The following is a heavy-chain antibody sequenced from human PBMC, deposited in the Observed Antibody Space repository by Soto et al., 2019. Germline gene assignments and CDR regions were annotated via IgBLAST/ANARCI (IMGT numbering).Heavy chain of an antibody. CDR3: AREGIAVAGYYFDY. D-gene: IGHD6-19*01. Sequence: EVQLVESGGGLVKPGGSLRLSCAASGSTFSSYSMNWVRQAPGKGLEWVSSISSSSSYIYYADSVKGRFTISRDNAKNSLYLQMNSLRAEDTAVYYCAREGIAVAGYYFDYWGQGTLVTVSS. V-gene: IGHV3-21*01. CDR2: ISSSSSYI. J-gene: IGHJ4*02. CDR1: GSTFSSYS.